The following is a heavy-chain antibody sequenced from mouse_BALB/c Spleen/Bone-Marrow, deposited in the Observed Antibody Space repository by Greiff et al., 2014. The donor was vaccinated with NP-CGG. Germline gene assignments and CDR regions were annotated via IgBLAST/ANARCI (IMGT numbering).Heavy chain of an antibody. V-gene: IGHV1-62-2*01. J-gene: IGHJ2*01. CDR1: GYTFTEFI. CDR2: FYPGSDSI. Sequence: VQVVESGAGLVKPGASVKLSCKASGYTFTEFIIHWVKQRSGQGLEWIGWFYPGSDSIKYNEKFKDKATLTADISSSTVYMELSRLTSEDSAVYFCARHLYYFGYWGQGTTLTVSS. CDR3: ARHLYYFGY.